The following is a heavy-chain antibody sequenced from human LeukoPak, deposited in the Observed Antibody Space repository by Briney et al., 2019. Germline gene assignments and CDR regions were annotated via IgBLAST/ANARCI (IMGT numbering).Heavy chain of an antibody. CDR2: ISAYNGNT. Sequence: ASVKVSCKASGYTFTSYGISWVRQAPGQGLEWMGWISAYNGNTNYAQKFQGRVTMTRDTSISTAYMELSSLRSDDTAVYYCARSLPLMVGDSQDNFNHWGQGTLVTVSS. CDR1: GYTFTSYG. J-gene: IGHJ4*02. D-gene: IGHD3-16*01. V-gene: IGHV1-18*01. CDR3: ARSLPLMVGDSQDNFNH.